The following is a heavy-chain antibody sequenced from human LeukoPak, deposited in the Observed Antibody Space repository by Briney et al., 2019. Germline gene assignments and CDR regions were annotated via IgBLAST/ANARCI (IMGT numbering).Heavy chain of an antibody. D-gene: IGHD2-2*01. CDR2: ISGSGGST. CDR3: AKRPRGYCSSTSCPNWYFDL. Sequence: PGGSLRLSCAASGFTFSSYAMSWVRQASGKGLEWVSAISGSGGSTYYADSVKGRFTISRDNSKNTLYLQMNSLRAEDTAVYYCAKRPRGYCSSTSCPNWYFDLWGRGTLVTASS. J-gene: IGHJ2*01. V-gene: IGHV3-23*01. CDR1: GFTFSSYA.